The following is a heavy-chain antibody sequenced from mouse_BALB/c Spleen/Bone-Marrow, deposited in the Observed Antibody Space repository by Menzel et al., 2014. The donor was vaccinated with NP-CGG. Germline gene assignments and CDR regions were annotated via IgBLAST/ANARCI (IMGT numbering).Heavy chain of an antibody. CDR3: ARPDYYSYLNY. Sequence: VQLKESGGGLVQPGGSLKLSCAASGFDFSRYWMSWVRQAPGKGLEWIGEINPDSRTINYSPSLKDKFIISRDNAKNTLYLRLNKVRSEDTALYYCARPDYYSYLNYWGQGTTLTVSS. V-gene: IGHV4-1*02. J-gene: IGHJ2*01. D-gene: IGHD1-1*01. CDR2: INPDSRTI. CDR1: GFDFSRYW.